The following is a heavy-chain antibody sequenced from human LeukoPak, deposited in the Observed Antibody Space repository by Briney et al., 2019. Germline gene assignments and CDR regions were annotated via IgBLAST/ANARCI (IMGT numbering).Heavy chain of an antibody. Sequence: GGSLRLSCAASGFTFSSYTMNWVRQAPGKGLEWVSSISSRSSYIYYADSVKGRFTISRDNAKNSLYLQMNSLRAEDMAVYYRARDVPAYCGDDCYPDYWGQGTLVTVSS. CDR2: ISSRSSYI. CDR1: GFTFSSYT. D-gene: IGHD2-21*02. CDR3: ARDVPAYCGDDCYPDY. J-gene: IGHJ4*02. V-gene: IGHV3-21*01.